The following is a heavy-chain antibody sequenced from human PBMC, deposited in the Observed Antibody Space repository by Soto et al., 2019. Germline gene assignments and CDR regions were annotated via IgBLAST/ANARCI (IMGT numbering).Heavy chain of an antibody. Sequence: QVQLQRWGAGLLKPSETLSLTCAVYGGSFSGYYWSWIRQPPGKGLEWIGEINHSGSTNYNPSLKSRVTIAVDTSKNQFSLKLSSVTAADTAVYYCAREYCSGGSCYNRRAFDIWGQGTMVTVSS. D-gene: IGHD2-15*01. J-gene: IGHJ3*02. CDR3: AREYCSGGSCYNRRAFDI. V-gene: IGHV4-34*01. CDR1: GGSFSGYY. CDR2: INHSGST.